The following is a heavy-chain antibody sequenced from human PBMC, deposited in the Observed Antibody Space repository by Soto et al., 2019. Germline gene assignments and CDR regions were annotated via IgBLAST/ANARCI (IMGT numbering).Heavy chain of an antibody. Sequence: PSETLSLTCTVSGGSVNSGTYYWSWIRQPPGKGLEWIGYIYNTGGTNYNSGSTNYNPSLKGRAAISLDPSKNQFSLKLSSVTAADTAVYYCASGITYHRGVWGQGTTVTVS. D-gene: IGHD3-10*01. J-gene: IGHJ6*02. CDR3: ASGITYHRGV. V-gene: IGHV4-61*01. CDR2: IYNTGGTNYNSGST. CDR1: GGSVNSGTYY.